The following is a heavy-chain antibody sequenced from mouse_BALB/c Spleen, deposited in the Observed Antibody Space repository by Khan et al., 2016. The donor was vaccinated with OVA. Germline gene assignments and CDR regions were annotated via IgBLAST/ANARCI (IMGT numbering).Heavy chain of an antibody. D-gene: IGHD2-1*01. V-gene: IGHV5-9-3*01. CDR3: ANGNYGWLAY. Sequence: EVQLVESGGGLVEPGGSLKLSCAASGFTFSTFVMSWVRQTPEKRLEWVATISSAATYTYYPDSVKGRFNISRDNAKNTLYLQMNSLRSEDTAIYYCANGNYGWLAYWGQGTLVTVSA. CDR2: ISSAATYT. CDR1: GFTFSTFV. J-gene: IGHJ3*01.